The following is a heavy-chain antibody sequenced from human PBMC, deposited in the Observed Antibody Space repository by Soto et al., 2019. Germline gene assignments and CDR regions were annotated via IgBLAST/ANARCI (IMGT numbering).Heavy chain of an antibody. J-gene: IGHJ6*02. CDR3: AKTAGDDFWSGYHYYYYGMDV. CDR2: ISGSGGST. D-gene: IGHD3-3*01. V-gene: IGHV3-23*01. Sequence: EVQLLESGGGLVQPGGSLRLSCAASGFTFSSYAMSWVRQSPGQGLAWVSAISGSGGSTYYADAVKGRFTIARDNSKNTLDLQMNSRRAEDTAVYYCAKTAGDDFWSGYHYYYYGMDVWGQGTTVTVSS. CDR1: GFTFSSYA.